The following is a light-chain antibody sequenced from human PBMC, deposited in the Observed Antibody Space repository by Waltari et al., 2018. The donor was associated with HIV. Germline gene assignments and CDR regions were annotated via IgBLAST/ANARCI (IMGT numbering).Light chain of an antibody. Sequence: DIVLTQSPGTLSLSPGERATLSCRATETIENNYLAWYQQKPGQAPRRLIYGVWSRATGIPDRFIGSGSGTDFTLTISRLESEDFAVYYCQHYVRSPITFGQGTRLEIK. J-gene: IGKJ5*01. CDR3: QHYVRSPIT. V-gene: IGKV3-20*01. CDR1: ETIENNY. CDR2: GVW.